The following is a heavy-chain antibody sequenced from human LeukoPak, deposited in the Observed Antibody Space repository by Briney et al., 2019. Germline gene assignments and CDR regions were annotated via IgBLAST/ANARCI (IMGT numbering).Heavy chain of an antibody. CDR2: ISGSGGST. V-gene: IGHV3-23*01. J-gene: IGHJ5*02. CDR3: ARGWAVAGNPNWFDP. Sequence: GGSLRLSCAASGFTFSSYAMSWVRQAPGKGLEWVSAISGSGGSTYYADSVKGRFTISRGNSKNTLYLQMNSLRAEDTAVYYCARGWAVAGNPNWFDPWGQGTLVTVSS. CDR1: GFTFSSYA. D-gene: IGHD6-19*01.